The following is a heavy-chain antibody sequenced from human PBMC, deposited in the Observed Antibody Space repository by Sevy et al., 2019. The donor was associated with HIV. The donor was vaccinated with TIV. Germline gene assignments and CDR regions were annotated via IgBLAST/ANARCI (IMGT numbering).Heavy chain of an antibody. CDR1: GFTFSSYS. J-gene: IGHJ4*02. Sequence: GGSLRLSCAASGFTFSSYSMNWVRQAPGKGLEWVSSISSSSSYIYYADSVKGRFTISRDNAKNSLYLQMSSLRAEDTAVYHCVRGGLRFGELEXLDXWGLGTLVTVSS. V-gene: IGHV3-21*06. CDR3: VRGGLRFGELEXLDX. CDR2: ISSSSSYI. D-gene: IGHD3-10*01.